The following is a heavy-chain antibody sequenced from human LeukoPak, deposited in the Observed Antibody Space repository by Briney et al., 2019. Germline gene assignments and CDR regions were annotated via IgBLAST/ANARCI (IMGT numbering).Heavy chain of an antibody. Sequence: SETLSLTCTVSGGSISSYYWSWIRQPPGKGLEWIGYIYYSGSANYNPSLKSRVTISVDTSKNQFSLKLSSVTAADTAVYYCAKDRAIRGGKGFDSWGQGTLVTVSS. CDR1: GGSISSYY. D-gene: IGHD2-15*01. J-gene: IGHJ4*02. CDR2: IYYSGSA. V-gene: IGHV4-59*08. CDR3: AKDRAIRGGKGFDS.